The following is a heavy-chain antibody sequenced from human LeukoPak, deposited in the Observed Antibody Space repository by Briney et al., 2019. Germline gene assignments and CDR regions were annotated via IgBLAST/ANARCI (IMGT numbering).Heavy chain of an antibody. CDR1: GGSISSYY. CDR2: TYTSGST. D-gene: IGHD3-10*01. Sequence: PSETLSLTCTVSGGSISSYYWSWIRQPAGKGLEWIGRTYTSGSTNYNPSLKSRVTMSVDTSNNQFSLKLSSVTAADTAVYYCARSRYYYGSGSYPFDYWGQGTLVTVSS. J-gene: IGHJ4*02. CDR3: ARSRYYYGSGSYPFDY. V-gene: IGHV4-4*07.